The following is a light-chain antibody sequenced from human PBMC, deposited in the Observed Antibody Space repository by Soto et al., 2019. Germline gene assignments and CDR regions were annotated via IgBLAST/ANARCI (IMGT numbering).Light chain of an antibody. CDR3: KSYAGSNTYV. Sequence: QSVLTQSPSASGSPGQSVTISCTGTKNVIGVYDFVSWYQHHPGKAPRLIIYEVVQRPSGVPDRFSGSKSGNTASLTVSGLQAADEADYFCKSYAGSNTYVFGSGTKGTVL. J-gene: IGLJ1*01. V-gene: IGLV2-8*01. CDR1: KNVIGVYDF. CDR2: EVV.